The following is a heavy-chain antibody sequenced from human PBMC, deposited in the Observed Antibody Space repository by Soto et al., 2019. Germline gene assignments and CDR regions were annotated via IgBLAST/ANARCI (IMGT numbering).Heavy chain of an antibody. D-gene: IGHD2-2*01. Sequence: QVQLVESGGGVVQPGRSLRLSCAASGFTFSIYAMHWVRQAPGKGLEWVAVISYDGSNKYYAASVKGRFTISRDNSKNTLYLQMSSFRAEDTAVYYCAKPPVVYCSSTSCYPGFDYWGEGTLVTVFS. V-gene: IGHV3-30-3*01. J-gene: IGHJ4*02. CDR3: AKPPVVYCSSTSCYPGFDY. CDR1: GFTFSIYA. CDR2: ISYDGSNK.